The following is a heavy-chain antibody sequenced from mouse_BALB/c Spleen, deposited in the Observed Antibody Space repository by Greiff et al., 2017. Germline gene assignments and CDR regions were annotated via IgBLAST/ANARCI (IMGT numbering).Heavy chain of an antibody. Sequence: EVNVVESGGGLVKPGGSLKLSCAASGFTFSSYAMSWVRQTPEKRLEWVATISSGGSYTYYPDSVKGRFTISRDNAKNTLYLQMSSLRSEDTAMYYCARHAQRGYFDYWGQGTTLTVSS. J-gene: IGHJ2*01. V-gene: IGHV5-9-3*01. CDR1: GFTFSSYA. CDR2: ISSGGSYT. CDR3: ARHAQRGYFDY.